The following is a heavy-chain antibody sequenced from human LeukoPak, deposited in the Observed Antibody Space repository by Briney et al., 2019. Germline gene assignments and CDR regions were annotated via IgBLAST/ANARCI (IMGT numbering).Heavy chain of an antibody. CDR2: TYYRSKWYN. Sequence: SQTLSLTCAISGDSVSSNSAAWNWIRQSPSRGLEWLGRTYYRSKWYNDYAVSVKSRITINPDTSKNQSSLKLSSVTAANTAVYYCARKGRYYYDSSGYYYSDYWGQGTLVTVSS. CDR3: ARKGRYYYDSSGYYYSDY. J-gene: IGHJ4*02. CDR1: GDSVSSNSAA. V-gene: IGHV6-1*01. D-gene: IGHD3-22*01.